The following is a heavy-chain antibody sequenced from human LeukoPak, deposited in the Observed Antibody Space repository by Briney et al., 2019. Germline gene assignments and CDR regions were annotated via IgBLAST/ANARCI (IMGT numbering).Heavy chain of an antibody. CDR1: GFTFSGSA. V-gene: IGHV3-73*01. J-gene: IGHJ4*02. D-gene: IGHD3-22*01. CDR2: IRSKANSYAT. CDR3: TWYYYDSSGYYSYDY. Sequence: PTGGSLKLSCAASGFTFSGSAMHWVRQASGKGLEWVGCIRSKANSYATAYAASVKGRFTISRDDSKNTAYLQMNSLKTEDTAVYYCTWYYYDSSGYYSYDYWGQGTLVTVSS.